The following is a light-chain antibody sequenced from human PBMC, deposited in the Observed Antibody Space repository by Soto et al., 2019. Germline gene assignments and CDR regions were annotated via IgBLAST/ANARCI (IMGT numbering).Light chain of an antibody. Sequence: QSVLTQPPSVSGAPGQRVTISCTGSSSNIGAGYDVHWYQQLPGKAPKLLIYGNSNRPSGVPDRFSGSKSGTSASLAITGGQAEDEADYYCQSYDSSRSVVVFGGGTKLTVL. CDR2: GNS. J-gene: IGLJ2*01. CDR1: SSNIGAGYD. V-gene: IGLV1-40*01. CDR3: QSYDSSRSVVV.